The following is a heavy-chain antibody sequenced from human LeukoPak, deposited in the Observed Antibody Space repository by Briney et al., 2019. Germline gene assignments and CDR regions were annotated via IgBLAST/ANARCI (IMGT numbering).Heavy chain of an antibody. Sequence: SGPTLVKPTPTLTLTCTFSGFSLSTSGVGVGWIRQPPGKALEWLALIYWNDDKRYSPSLKSRLTITKDTSKNQVVLTMTNMDPVDTATYYCAHRFLEWLSHDAFDIWGQGTMVTVSS. J-gene: IGHJ3*02. D-gene: IGHD3-3*01. CDR2: IYWNDDK. V-gene: IGHV2-5*01. CDR3: AHRFLEWLSHDAFDI. CDR1: GFSLSTSGVG.